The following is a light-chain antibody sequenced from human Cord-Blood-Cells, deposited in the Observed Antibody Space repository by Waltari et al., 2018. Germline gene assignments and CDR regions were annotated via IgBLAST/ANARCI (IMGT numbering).Light chain of an antibody. CDR2: GAS. Sequence: ESVLTQSPGTLSLSPGERATLSCRASQSVSSSYLAWYQQKPGQAPRLLIYGASSRATCIPDRFSGSGSGTDFTLTISRLEPEDFAVYYCQQYGSSPLFTFGPGTKVDIK. J-gene: IGKJ3*01. CDR1: QSVSSSY. CDR3: QQYGSSPLFT. V-gene: IGKV3-20*01.